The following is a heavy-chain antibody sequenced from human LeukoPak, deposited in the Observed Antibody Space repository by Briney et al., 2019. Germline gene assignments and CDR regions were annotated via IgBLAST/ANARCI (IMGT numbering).Heavy chain of an antibody. V-gene: IGHV3-7*01. D-gene: IGHD3-10*01. Sequence: GGSLRLSCAASGFTFSSYWMSWVRQAPGKGLEWVANIKQDGSEKYYVDSVKGRFTISRDNAKNSLYLQMNSRRAEDTAVYYCARDTMVDAFDIWGQGTMVTVSS. CDR2: IKQDGSEK. CDR3: ARDTMVDAFDI. J-gene: IGHJ3*02. CDR1: GFTFSSYW.